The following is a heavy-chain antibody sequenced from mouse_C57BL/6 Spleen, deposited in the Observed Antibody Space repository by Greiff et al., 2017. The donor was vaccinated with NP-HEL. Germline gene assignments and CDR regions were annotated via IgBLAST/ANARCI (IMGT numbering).Heavy chain of an antibody. Sequence: QVQLKQSGPELVKPGASVKISCKASGYSFTSYYIHWVKQRPGQGLEWIGWIYPGSGNTKYNEKFKGKATLTADTSSSTAYMQLSSLTSEDSAVYYCAREIEDYEAFDYWGQGTTLTVSS. D-gene: IGHD2-4*01. CDR3: AREIEDYEAFDY. CDR2: IYPGSGNT. V-gene: IGHV1-66*01. J-gene: IGHJ2*01. CDR1: GYSFTSYY.